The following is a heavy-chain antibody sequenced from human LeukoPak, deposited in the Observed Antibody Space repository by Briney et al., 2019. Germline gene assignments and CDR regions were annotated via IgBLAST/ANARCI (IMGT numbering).Heavy chain of an antibody. V-gene: IGHV1-2*02. CDR2: INPNSGGT. CDR3: ARGGGIPSLYCSSTSCYFHNWFDP. CDR1: GYTFTGYY. Sequence: ASVKVSCKASGYTFTGYYMHWVRQAPGQGLEWMGWINPNSGGTNYAQKFQGRVTMTRDTSISTAYMELSRLRSDDTAVYYCARGGGIPSLYCSSTSCYFHNWFDPWGQGTLVTVSS. D-gene: IGHD2-2*01. J-gene: IGHJ5*02.